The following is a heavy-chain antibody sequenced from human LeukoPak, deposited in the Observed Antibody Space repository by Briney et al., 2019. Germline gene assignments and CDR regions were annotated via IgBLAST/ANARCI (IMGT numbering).Heavy chain of an antibody. CDR2: INPSGGST. CDR1: GYTLTSYY. V-gene: IGHV1-46*01. D-gene: IGHD3-16*01. Sequence: ASVKVSCKASGYTLTSYYMHWVRQAPGQGLEWMGIINPSGGSTSYAQKFQGRVTMTRDMSTSTVYMELSSLRSEDTAVYYCARGGKFPYYFDYWGQGTLVTVSS. CDR3: ARGGKFPYYFDY. J-gene: IGHJ4*02.